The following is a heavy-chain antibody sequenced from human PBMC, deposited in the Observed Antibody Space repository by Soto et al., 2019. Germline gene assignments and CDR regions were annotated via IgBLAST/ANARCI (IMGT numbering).Heavy chain of an antibody. V-gene: IGHV3-66*01. Sequence: EVQLVESGGGLVQPGGSLRLSCAASGFTVSNNYMSWVRQAPGKGLEWVAVIYSGGSTYYADSVKGRFTISRDNYKNTLYLQMNSQRADDTDVYYCARDVGGWGSGNTVTVSS. CDR3: ARDVGG. CDR2: IYSGGST. CDR1: GFTVSNNY. J-gene: IGHJ6*04.